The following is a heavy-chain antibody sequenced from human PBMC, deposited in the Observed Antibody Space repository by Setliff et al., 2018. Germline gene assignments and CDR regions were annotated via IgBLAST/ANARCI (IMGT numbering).Heavy chain of an antibody. J-gene: IGHJ6*02. D-gene: IGHD5-18*01. CDR1: GGSISPYF. V-gene: IGHV4-59*12. Sequence: SETLSLTCTVSGGSISPYFWSWIRQPPGKGLEWIGYIYHNGNTNFNPSLKSRVNMSVDTSKNQFSLILSSLTAADTAVYYCVRGRTAYSYGLDVWAQGTTVTVSS. CDR3: VRGRTAYSYGLDV. CDR2: IYHNGNT.